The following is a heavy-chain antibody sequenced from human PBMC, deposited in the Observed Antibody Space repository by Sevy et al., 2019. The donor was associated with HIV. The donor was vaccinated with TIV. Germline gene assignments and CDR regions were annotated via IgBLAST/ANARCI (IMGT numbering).Heavy chain of an antibody. J-gene: IGHJ6*02. CDR1: GGTFSSYA. CDR2: IIPIFGTA. D-gene: IGHD6-13*01. Sequence: ASVKVSCKASGGTFSSYAISWVRQAPGQGLEWMGGIIPIFGTANYAQKFQGRVTITADESTSTAYMELSSLRSEDTAVYYCAEMIAAAGDYYYYGMDVWGQGTTVTVS. CDR3: AEMIAAAGDYYYYGMDV. V-gene: IGHV1-69*13.